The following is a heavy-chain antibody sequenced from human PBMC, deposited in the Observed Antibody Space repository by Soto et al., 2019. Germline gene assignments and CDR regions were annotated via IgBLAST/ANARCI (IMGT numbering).Heavy chain of an antibody. D-gene: IGHD2-15*01. CDR3: AKDPPVGYCSGGSCGSLSY. J-gene: IGHJ4*02. CDR1: GFTFSSYA. CDR2: ISGSGGST. V-gene: IGHV3-23*01. Sequence: LRLSCAASGFTFSSYAMSWVRQAPGKGLEWVSAISGSGGSTHYADSVKGRFTISRDNSKNTLYLQMNSLRAEDTAVYYCAKDPPVGYCSGGSCGSLSYWGQGTLVTVSS.